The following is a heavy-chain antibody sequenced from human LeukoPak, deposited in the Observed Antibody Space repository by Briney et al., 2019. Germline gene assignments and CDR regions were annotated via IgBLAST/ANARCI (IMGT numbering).Heavy chain of an antibody. Sequence: GGSLRLSCAASGFTFSSYAMSWVRQAPGKGLGWVSAISGSGGSTYYADSVKGRFTISRDNAKNSLYLQMNSLRAEDTAVYYCARGDVTWIQLWPTLFDYWGQGTLVTVSS. J-gene: IGHJ4*02. V-gene: IGHV3-23*01. CDR2: ISGSGGST. CDR1: GFTFSSYA. CDR3: ARGDVTWIQLWPTLFDY. D-gene: IGHD5-18*01.